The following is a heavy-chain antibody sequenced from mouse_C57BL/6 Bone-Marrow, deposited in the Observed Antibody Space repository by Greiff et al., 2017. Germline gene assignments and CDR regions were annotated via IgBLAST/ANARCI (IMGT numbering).Heavy chain of an antibody. CDR2: INPSDSDT. V-gene: IGHV1-74*01. CDR3: AIASYDSKGY. Sequence: VQLQQPGAELVKPGASVKVSCKASGYSFTCYWMHWVKQRHGQGLEWIGRINPSDSDTNYNQKFKGKATLTVEKSSNTAYMQLSSLTSEDSAVYYCAIASYDSKGYWGQGPTLPVSS. J-gene: IGHJ2*01. D-gene: IGHD2-5*01. CDR1: GYSFTCYW.